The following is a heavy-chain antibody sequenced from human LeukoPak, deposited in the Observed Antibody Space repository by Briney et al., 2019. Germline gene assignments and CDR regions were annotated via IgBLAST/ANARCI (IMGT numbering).Heavy chain of an antibody. D-gene: IGHD4-17*01. CDR3: ARDGYGDYPYYFDY. CDR2: ISDSGGST. Sequence: GGSLRLSCAASGFTFSTYAMSWVRQAPGKGLEWVSAISDSGGSTYYADSVKGRFTISRDNSKNTLYLQMNSLRAEDTAVYYCARDGYGDYPYYFDYWGQGTLVTVSS. J-gene: IGHJ4*02. CDR1: GFTFSTYA. V-gene: IGHV3-23*01.